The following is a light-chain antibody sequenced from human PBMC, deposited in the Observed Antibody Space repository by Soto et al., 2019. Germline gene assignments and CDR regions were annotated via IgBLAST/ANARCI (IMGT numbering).Light chain of an antibody. CDR2: KAS. CDR1: QNLNNW. V-gene: IGKV1-5*03. J-gene: IGKJ1*01. Sequence: DIQMTQSPSTLSASVGDRVTITCRASQNLNNWLAWFQQKPGKAPTLLIYKASGLESGVPSRFSGSGSGTEFTLTISSLQPDDFSTYYCQQYNDYPWTFVQGTKVEIK. CDR3: QQYNDYPWT.